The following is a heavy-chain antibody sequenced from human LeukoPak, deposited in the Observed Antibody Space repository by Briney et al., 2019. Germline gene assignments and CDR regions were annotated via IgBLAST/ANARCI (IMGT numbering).Heavy chain of an antibody. J-gene: IGHJ4*02. Sequence: GASVKVSCKVSGYTLTELSMHWVRQAPGKGLEWMGGIDPEDGETIYAQKFQGRVTMTEDTSTNTAYREVTSLRSEDTAMYYCATDYDYWGQGTLVTVSS. CDR1: GYTLTELS. CDR2: IDPEDGET. V-gene: IGHV1-24*01. CDR3: ATDYDY.